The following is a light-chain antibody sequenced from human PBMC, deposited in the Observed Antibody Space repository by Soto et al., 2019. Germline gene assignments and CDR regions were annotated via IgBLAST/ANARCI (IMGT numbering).Light chain of an antibody. CDR2: DVS. CDR3: TSYTNSTHFYV. J-gene: IGLJ1*01. CDR1: RTDVADGYDY. Sequence: QSVLTQPASVSGSPGQSIAISCTGVRTDVADGYDYVSWYQQHPGQAPQLIIYDVSNRPSGVSDRFSGSKSGNTASLTISGLQAEDEAEYYCTSYTNSTHFYVFGTGTKVTVL. V-gene: IGLV2-14*03.